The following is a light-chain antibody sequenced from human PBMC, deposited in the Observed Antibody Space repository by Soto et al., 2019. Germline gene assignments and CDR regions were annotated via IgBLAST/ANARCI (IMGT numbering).Light chain of an antibody. Sequence: IRMTHSPSSLSASTGDRVTITCRASQDISDVLNWYQQQPGKAPKVLIYDASKLQTGVPSRFSGRGSGKDFTFTISSLQPDDSGTYYCQQFYDLPITFGQGTRLEIK. CDR1: QDISDV. CDR2: DAS. CDR3: QQFYDLPIT. J-gene: IGKJ5*01. V-gene: IGKV1-33*01.